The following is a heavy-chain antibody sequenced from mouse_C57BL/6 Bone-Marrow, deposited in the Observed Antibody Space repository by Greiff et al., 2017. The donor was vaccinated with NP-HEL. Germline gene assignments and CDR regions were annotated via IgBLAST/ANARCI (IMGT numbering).Heavy chain of an antibody. D-gene: IGHD2-5*01. V-gene: IGHV5-12*01. CDR3: ARHYYSNYCYAMDY. J-gene: IGHJ4*01. CDR1: GFTFSDYY. Sequence: EVKVVESGGGLVQPGGSLKLSCAASGFTFSDYYMYWVRQTPEKRLEWVAYISNGGGSTYYPDTVKGRFTISRDNAKNTLYLQMSRLKSEDTAMYYCARHYYSNYCYAMDYWGQGTSVTVSS. CDR2: ISNGGGST.